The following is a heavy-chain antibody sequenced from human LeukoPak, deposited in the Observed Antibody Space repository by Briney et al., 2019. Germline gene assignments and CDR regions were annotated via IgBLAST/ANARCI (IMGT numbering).Heavy chain of an antibody. J-gene: IGHJ4*02. CDR3: ARDRNRLFDF. CDR1: GGSISSYY. V-gene: IGHV4-59*01. D-gene: IGHD1-14*01. Sequence: SETLSLTCTVSGGSISSYYWSWIRQPPGKGVEWIGYIYYSGYTNYNPSLKSRVTISVDTSKNQFSLKLSSGTAADTAVYYCARDRNRLFDFWGQGTLVTVSS. CDR2: IYYSGYT.